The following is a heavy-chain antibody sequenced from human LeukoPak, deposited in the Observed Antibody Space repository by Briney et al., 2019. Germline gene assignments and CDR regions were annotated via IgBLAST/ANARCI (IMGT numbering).Heavy chain of an antibody. J-gene: IGHJ4*02. Sequence: GGSLRLSCTASGFTFGDYAMSWFRQAPGKGLEWVGFIRSKAYGGTTEYAASVKGRFTISRDDSKSIAYLQMNSLKTEDTAVYYCTRARLRPSHFYDSSGSPPLDYWGQGTLVTVSS. CDR2: IRSKAYGGTT. D-gene: IGHD3-22*01. CDR3: TRARLRPSHFYDSSGSPPLDY. CDR1: GFTFGDYA. V-gene: IGHV3-49*03.